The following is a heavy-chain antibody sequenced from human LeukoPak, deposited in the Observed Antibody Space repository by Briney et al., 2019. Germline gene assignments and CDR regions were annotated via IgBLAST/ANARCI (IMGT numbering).Heavy chain of an antibody. V-gene: IGHV4-59*01. CDR1: GGSISNYY. D-gene: IGHD2-15*01. CDR2: IYYSGST. Sequence: PSETLSLTCTVSGGSISNYYWTWIRQPPGKGLGWIGYIYYSGSTNYNPSLKSRVTISVDTSKNQFSLKLSSVTAADTAVYYCARVVDDAFDIWGQGTMVTVSS. CDR3: ARVVDDAFDI. J-gene: IGHJ3*02.